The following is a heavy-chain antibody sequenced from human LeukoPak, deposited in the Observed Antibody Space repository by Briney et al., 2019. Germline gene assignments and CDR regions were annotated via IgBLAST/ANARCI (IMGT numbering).Heavy chain of an antibody. J-gene: IGHJ4*02. Sequence: SEALSLTCTVSGYSISSGYYWGWIRQPPGKGLEWIGTIHHRGSAYYNPSLKSRVTLSVDASKNQFSLNLTSLTAADTAVYYCAKDQGGRHDWGQGKLVIVSS. V-gene: IGHV4-38-2*02. CDR1: GYSISSGYY. CDR2: IHHRGSA. CDR3: AKDQGGRHD.